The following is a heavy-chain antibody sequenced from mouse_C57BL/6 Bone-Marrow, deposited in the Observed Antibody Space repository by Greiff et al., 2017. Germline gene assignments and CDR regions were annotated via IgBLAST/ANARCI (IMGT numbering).Heavy chain of an antibody. CDR3: TRGLPLNYAMDY. D-gene: IGHD3-1*01. Sequence: EVMLVESGEGLVKPGGSLKLSCAASGFTFSSYAMSWVRQTPEKRLEWVAYISSGGDYIYYADTVKGRFTIASDNARNTLYLQMSSLKSEDTAMYYCTRGLPLNYAMDYWGQGTSVTVSS. V-gene: IGHV5-9-1*02. CDR1: GFTFSSYA. J-gene: IGHJ4*01. CDR2: ISSGGDYI.